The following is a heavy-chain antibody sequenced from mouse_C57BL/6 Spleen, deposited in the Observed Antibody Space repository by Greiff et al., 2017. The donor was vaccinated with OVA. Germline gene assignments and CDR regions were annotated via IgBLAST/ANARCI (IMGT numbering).Heavy chain of an antibody. V-gene: IGHV1-50*01. Sequence: QVQLQQPGAELVKPGASVKLSCKASGYTFTSYWMQWVKQRPGQGLEWIGEIDPSDSYTNYNQKFKGKATLTVDTSSSTAYMQLSSLTSEDSAVYYCARYYYGNSYAMDYWGQGTSVTVSS. CDR3: ARYYYGNSYAMDY. J-gene: IGHJ4*01. D-gene: IGHD2-1*01. CDR1: GYTFTSYW. CDR2: IDPSDSYT.